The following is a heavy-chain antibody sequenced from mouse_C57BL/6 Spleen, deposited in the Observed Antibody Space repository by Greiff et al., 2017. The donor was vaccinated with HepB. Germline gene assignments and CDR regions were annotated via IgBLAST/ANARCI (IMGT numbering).Heavy chain of an antibody. CDR3: ARRVGYYWYFDV. Sequence: EVKLMESEGGLVQPGRSMKLSCTASGFTFSDYYMAWVRQVPEKGLEWVANINYDGSSTYYLDSLKSRFIISRDNAKNILYLQMSSLKSEDTATYYCARRVGYYWYFDVWGTGTTVTVSS. V-gene: IGHV5-16*01. CDR2: INYDGSST. D-gene: IGHD2-2*01. J-gene: IGHJ1*03. CDR1: GFTFSDYY.